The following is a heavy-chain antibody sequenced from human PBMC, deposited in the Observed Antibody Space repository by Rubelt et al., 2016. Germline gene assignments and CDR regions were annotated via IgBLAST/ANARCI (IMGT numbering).Heavy chain of an antibody. D-gene: IGHD5-18*01. Sequence: QLQLQESGPGPVKPSETLSLTCTVSGASISSRSYFWGWIRQPPGKGLEWIGSTQYSGSTYYNAVLKSRAHISVVTSTNQFSLKVSTGTAADTAVYYCARHPTALDIYYFDYWGQGTLVTVSS. CDR1: GASISSRSYF. CDR3: ARHPTALDIYYFDY. V-gene: IGHV4-39*01. CDR2: TQYSGST. J-gene: IGHJ4*02.